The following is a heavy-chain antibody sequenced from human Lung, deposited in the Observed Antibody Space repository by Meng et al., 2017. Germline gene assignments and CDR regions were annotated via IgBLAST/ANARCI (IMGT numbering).Heavy chain of an antibody. CDR1: GFSFTDAW. CDR2: IESNSDGGTT. J-gene: IGHJ4*02. CDR3: ATGAAAADH. V-gene: IGHV3-15*04. D-gene: IGHD6-13*01. Sequence: ESLKISCVASGFSFTDAWMSWVRQAPGKGLEWVGRIESNSDGGTTDYAAPVKGRFTISRDDSKNTLYLQMNSLIIEDTVLYFCATGAAAADHWGQGTLVTVSS.